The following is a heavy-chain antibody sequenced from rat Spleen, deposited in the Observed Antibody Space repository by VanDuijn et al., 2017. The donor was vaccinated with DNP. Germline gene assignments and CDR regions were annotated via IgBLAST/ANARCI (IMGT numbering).Heavy chain of an antibody. CDR1: GFTFSDYA. J-gene: IGHJ4*01. V-gene: IGHV5-17*01. CDR2: ISYDGSGT. CDR3: ARDEGSYYYAMDA. D-gene: IGHD1-11*01. Sequence: EVQLVESGGGLVQPGRSLKLSCAASGFTFSDYAMAWVRQAPKKGLEWVATISYDGSGTYYRDSVKGRFTISRDNAKNTLYLQMNSLRSEDTATYYCARDEGSYYYAMDAWGQGTSVTVSS.